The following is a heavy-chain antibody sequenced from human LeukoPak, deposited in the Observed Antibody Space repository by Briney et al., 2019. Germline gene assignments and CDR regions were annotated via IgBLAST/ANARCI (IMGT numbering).Heavy chain of an antibody. CDR2: ISSTGSYI. J-gene: IGHJ4*02. D-gene: IGHD3-9*01. CDR1: GFTFSSYS. CDR3: AREMDDILTGYGLDY. V-gene: IGHV3-21*01. Sequence: GGSLRLSCAASGFTFSSYSMNWVRQAPGKGLEWVSSISSTGSYIFYADSVKGRFTISRGNAKNSLYLQMNSLRTEDTAVYYCAREMDDILTGYGLDYWGQGTLVTVSS.